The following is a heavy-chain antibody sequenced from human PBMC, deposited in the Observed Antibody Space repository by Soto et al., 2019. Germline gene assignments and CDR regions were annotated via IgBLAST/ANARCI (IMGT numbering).Heavy chain of an antibody. V-gene: IGHV3-66*01. CDR2: IYSGGST. CDR1: TFTVSSNY. Sequence: QPGGSLRLSCVASTFTVSSNYMSWVRQAPGKGLEWVSVIYSGGSTYYADSVKGRFTISRDNYKNTLYLQMNSLRVEDTAVYYCARGTVVPNWGQGTLVTVSS. D-gene: IGHD3-10*01. CDR3: ARGTVVPN. J-gene: IGHJ4*02.